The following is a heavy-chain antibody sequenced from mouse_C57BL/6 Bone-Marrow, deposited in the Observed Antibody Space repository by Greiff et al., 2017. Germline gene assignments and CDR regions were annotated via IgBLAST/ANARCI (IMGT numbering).Heavy chain of an antibody. D-gene: IGHD2-4*01. Sequence: QVHVKQSGAELVKPGASVKLSCKASGYTFTSYWMQWVKQRPGQGLEWIGEIDPSDSYTNYNQKFKGKATLTVDTSSSTAYMQLSSLTSEDSAVYYCARRSLYDYDFGYWGQGTTLTVSS. V-gene: IGHV1-50*01. CDR2: IDPSDSYT. CDR3: ARRSLYDYDFGY. CDR1: GYTFTSYW. J-gene: IGHJ2*01.